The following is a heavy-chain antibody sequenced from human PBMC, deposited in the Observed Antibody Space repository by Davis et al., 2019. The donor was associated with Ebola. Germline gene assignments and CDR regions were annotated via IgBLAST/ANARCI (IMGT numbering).Heavy chain of an antibody. D-gene: IGHD1-26*01. CDR2: IKSKTDGGTT. V-gene: IGHV3-15*01. Sequence: GESLKISCAASGFTFSTAWMSWVRQAPGKGLEWVGRIKSKTDGGTTNYAAPVQGRFTISRDDSRNTLYLQINSLKTEDTAVYDCLRHSGSQWFWGQGTLLTVSS. CDR1: GFTFSTAW. J-gene: IGHJ4*02. CDR3: LRHSGSQWF.